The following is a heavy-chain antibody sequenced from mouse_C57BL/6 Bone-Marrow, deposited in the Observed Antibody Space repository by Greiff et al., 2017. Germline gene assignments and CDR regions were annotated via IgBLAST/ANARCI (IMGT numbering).Heavy chain of an antibody. CDR3: ARLPLYYDYDGYAMDY. CDR2: ISNGGGST. J-gene: IGHJ4*01. V-gene: IGHV5-12*01. D-gene: IGHD2-4*01. Sequence: DVHLVESGGGLVQPGGSLTLSCAASGFTFSDYYMYWVRQTPEKRLEWVAYISNGGGSTYYPDTVKGRFTISRDNAKNTLYLQMSRLKSEDTAMYYCARLPLYYDYDGYAMDYWGQGTSVTVSS. CDR1: GFTFSDYY.